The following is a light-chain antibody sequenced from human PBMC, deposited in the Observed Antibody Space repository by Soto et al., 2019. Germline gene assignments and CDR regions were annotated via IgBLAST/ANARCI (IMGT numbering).Light chain of an antibody. Sequence: DIPMTQSPSSLSASVGDRVTITCRASQDISSYLAWFQQKPGKAPKSLIYAASSFQSGVPSKLSGSGSGTEFTHIISSMHPEEYETYYCQQYNNYPLTFGGGTKVEIK. J-gene: IGKJ4*01. CDR2: AAS. CDR3: QQYNNYPLT. CDR1: QDISSY. V-gene: IGKV1-16*02.